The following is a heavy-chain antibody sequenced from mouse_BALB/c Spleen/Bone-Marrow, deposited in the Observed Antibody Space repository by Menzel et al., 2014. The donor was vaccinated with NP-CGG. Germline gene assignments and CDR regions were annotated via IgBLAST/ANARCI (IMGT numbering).Heavy chain of an antibody. D-gene: IGHD2-14*01. Sequence: QLQESGPDLVKPGASVKMSCMASGYTFTSSVMHWVKQTPGQGLEWIGYFNPYNDGSKYNETFKGKATLTSDKASRTASMELSSLTSEDSAVNCCAKGGNYRYDFDYWGQGTTLTVSS. CDR3: AKGGNYRYDFDY. CDR1: GYTFTSSV. J-gene: IGHJ2*01. CDR2: FNPYNDGS. V-gene: IGHV1-14*01.